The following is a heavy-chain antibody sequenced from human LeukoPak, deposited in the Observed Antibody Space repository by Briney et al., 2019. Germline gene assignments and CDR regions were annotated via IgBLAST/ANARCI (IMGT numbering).Heavy chain of an antibody. CDR3: ARERGSAWGGGIQH. CDR2: ISYSINYI. V-gene: IGHV3-21*01. Sequence: GGSLRLSCAASGFTFSSYTMNWVRQAPGRGLEWVSCISYSINYIYYAYSVNGPFPISRDNTKNSLYLQMNSLRAEDTAVYFCARERGSAWGGGIQHWGQGTLVTVSS. J-gene: IGHJ1*01. D-gene: IGHD6-19*01. CDR1: GFTFSSYT.